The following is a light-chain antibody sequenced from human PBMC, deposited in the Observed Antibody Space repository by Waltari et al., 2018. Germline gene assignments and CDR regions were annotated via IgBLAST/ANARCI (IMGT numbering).Light chain of an antibody. J-gene: IGLJ3*02. CDR2: NDD. CDR1: SSNIGRNT. CDR3: AAWDDTLKGL. V-gene: IGLV1-44*01. Sequence: QSVLTQPPSASGAPGQRVTITCSIGSSNIGRNTVNWYQQFPGTAPKLLMFNDDRRASGVPGRFPGSRSVTSASLAISGLQSEDEATYYCAAWDDTLKGLFGGGTTLTVL.